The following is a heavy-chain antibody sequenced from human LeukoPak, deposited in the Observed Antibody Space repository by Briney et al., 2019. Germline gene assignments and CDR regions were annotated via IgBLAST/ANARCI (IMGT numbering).Heavy chain of an antibody. D-gene: IGHD1-14*01. CDR3: AGYRTNWFDP. V-gene: IGHV4-59*08. J-gene: IGHJ5*02. CDR1: GGSISSYY. Sequence: PSETLSLTCTVSGGSISSYYWSWIRQPPGKGLEWIGYIYYSGSTNYNPSLKSRVTISVDTSKNRFSLKLSSVTAADTAVYYCAGYRTNWFDPWGQGTLVTVSS. CDR2: IYYSGST.